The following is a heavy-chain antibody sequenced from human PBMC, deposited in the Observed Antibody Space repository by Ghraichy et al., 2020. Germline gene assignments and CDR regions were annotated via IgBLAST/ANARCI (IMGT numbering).Heavy chain of an antibody. V-gene: IGHV1-18*04. J-gene: IGHJ4*02. CDR1: GYTFTSYG. CDR3: ARDTYYYDSRVFNY. CDR2: ISAYNGNT. D-gene: IGHD3-22*01. Sequence: ASVKVSCKASGYTFTSYGISWVRQAPGQGLEWMGWISAYNGNTNYAQKLQGRVTMTTDTSTSTAYMELRSLRSDDTAVYYCARDTYYYDSRVFNYWGQGTLVTVSS.